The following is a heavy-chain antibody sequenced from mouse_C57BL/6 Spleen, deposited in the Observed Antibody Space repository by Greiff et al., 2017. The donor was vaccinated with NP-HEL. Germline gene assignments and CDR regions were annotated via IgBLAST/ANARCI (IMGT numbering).Heavy chain of an antibody. CDR2: FYPGSGSI. V-gene: IGHV1-62-2*01. D-gene: IGHD4-1*01. CDR3: ARHEEGNWDLDY. J-gene: IGHJ2*01. Sequence: VKLMESGAELVKPGASVKLSCKASGYTFTEYTIHWVKQRSGQGLEWIGWFYPGSGSIKYNEKFKDKATLTADKSSSTVYMELSRLTSEDSAVYFCARHEEGNWDLDYWGQGTTLTVSS. CDR1: GYTFTEYT.